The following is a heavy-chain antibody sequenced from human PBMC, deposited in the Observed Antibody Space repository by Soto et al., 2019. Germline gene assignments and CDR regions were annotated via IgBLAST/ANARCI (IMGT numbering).Heavy chain of an antibody. V-gene: IGHV2-5*02. J-gene: IGHJ4*02. CDR1: GFSLSTSGVG. CDR2: IYWDDDK. CDR3: AHHPYYGLAPYSFDY. D-gene: IGHD3-10*01. Sequence: QITLKESGPTLVKPTQTLTLTCTFSGFSLSTSGVGVGWIRQPPGKALEWLAVIYWDDDKRSSSSLKSRLTNKKHTSKTQVVLTMTNMDPVDTATYYSAHHPYYGLAPYSFDYWGQGILVTVSS.